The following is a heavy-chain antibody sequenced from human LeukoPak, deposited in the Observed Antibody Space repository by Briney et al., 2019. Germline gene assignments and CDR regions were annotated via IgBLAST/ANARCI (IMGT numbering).Heavy chain of an antibody. V-gene: IGHV1-2*06. CDR1: GGTFSSYA. J-gene: IGHJ4*02. CDR2: INPNSGGA. D-gene: IGHD2-2*01. CDR3: ARSYCIGTNCYSHLFDY. Sequence: GASVKVSCKASGGTFSSYAISWVRQAPGQGLEWMGRINPNSGGANYAQNFQGRVTMTRDTSISTAHMELSRLRSDDTAVYYCARSYCIGTNCYSHLFDYWGQGTLVTVSS.